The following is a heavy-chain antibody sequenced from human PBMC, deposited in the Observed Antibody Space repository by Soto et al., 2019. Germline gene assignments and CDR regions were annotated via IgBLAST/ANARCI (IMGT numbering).Heavy chain of an antibody. D-gene: IGHD2-15*01. CDR1: GFTFSDHA. Sequence: EVQLLESGGGLVQPGGSLRLSCTASGFTFSDHAMTWVRQDPGKGLEWVSGISGGGSGAYYADSVTGRFTVSRANSKNTLFLQMDSLRAEDTAVYYCAIDLWWYTHWGQGTLVTVSS. CDR2: ISGGGSGA. J-gene: IGHJ4*02. V-gene: IGHV3-23*01. CDR3: AIDLWWYTH.